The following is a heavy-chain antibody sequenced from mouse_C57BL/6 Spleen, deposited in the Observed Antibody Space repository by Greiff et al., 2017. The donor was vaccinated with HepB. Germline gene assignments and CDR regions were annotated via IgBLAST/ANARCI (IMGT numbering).Heavy chain of an antibody. CDR1: GYTFTSYW. CDR3: ARGLRAYLTGFAY. J-gene: IGHJ3*01. CDR2: IYPGSGST. Sequence: VQLQQPGAELVKPGASVKMSCKASGYTFTSYWITWVKQRPGQGLEWIGDIYPGSGSTNYNEKFKSKATLTVDTSSSTAYMQLSSLTSEDSAVYYWARGLRAYLTGFAYWGQGTLVTVSA. V-gene: IGHV1-55*01. D-gene: IGHD3-1*01.